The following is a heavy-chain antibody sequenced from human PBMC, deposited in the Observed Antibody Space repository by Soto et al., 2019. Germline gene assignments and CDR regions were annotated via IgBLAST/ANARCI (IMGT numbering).Heavy chain of an antibody. CDR2: INHSGSP. D-gene: IGHD1-1*01. CDR1: GGSFSGYY. CDR3: ATANWSHHYFDP. Sequence: SETLSLTCAVYGGSFSGYYWSWLRQPPGKGLEWIGEINHSGSPNYNPSLKSRVTISVDTSKNQLSLKMTSVTAADTAVYYCATANWSHHYFDPWGQGTLVTVSS. V-gene: IGHV4-34*01. J-gene: IGHJ5*02.